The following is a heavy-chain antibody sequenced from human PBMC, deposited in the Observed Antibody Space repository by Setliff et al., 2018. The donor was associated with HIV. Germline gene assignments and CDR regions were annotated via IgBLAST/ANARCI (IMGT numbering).Heavy chain of an antibody. Sequence: GGSLRLSCAASGFTFSSYDMHWVRQATGKGLEWVSAIGTAGDTYYPGSVKGRFTISRDNAKNSLYLQMNSLRAEDTAIYYCARDPGYTSGWYVVQGVFDIWGQGTMVTVS. CDR3: ARDPGYTSGWYVVQGVFDI. V-gene: IGHV3-13*01. CDR2: IGTAGDT. CDR1: GFTFSSYD. D-gene: IGHD6-19*01. J-gene: IGHJ3*02.